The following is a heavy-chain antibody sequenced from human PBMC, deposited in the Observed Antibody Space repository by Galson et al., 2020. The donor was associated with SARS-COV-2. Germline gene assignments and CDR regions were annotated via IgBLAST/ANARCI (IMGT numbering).Heavy chain of an antibody. D-gene: IGHD7-27*01. CDR2: TYYRSRWFY. CDR1: GDSVSSNNVA. Sequence: SQTLSLTCDISGDSVSSNNVAWNWIRQSPSRGLEWLGRTYYRSRWFYDYAESVRSRIIINADTSKNQVSLQMKSVTPEDAAVYYCARRLGTFDSWGQGTLVTVSS. J-gene: IGHJ4*02. CDR3: ARRLGTFDS. V-gene: IGHV6-1*01.